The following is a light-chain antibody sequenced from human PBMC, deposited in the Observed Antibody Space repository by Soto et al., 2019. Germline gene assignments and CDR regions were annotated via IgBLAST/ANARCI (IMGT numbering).Light chain of an antibody. Sequence: QSALAQPASVSGSPGQSITISCSGTSSDIGDYHYVSWYQQHPVKAPKLIIYDVSNRPSGVSNRFSGSKSGNTASLTISGLQSEDEADYYCSSYTSSTYPYVAFGGGTQLTVL. CDR1: SSDIGDYHY. CDR3: SSYTSSTYPYVA. J-gene: IGLJ2*01. V-gene: IGLV2-14*01. CDR2: DVS.